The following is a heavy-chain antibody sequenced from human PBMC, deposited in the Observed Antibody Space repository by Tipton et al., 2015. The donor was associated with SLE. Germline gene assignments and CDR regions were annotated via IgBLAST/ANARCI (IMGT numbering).Heavy chain of an antibody. D-gene: IGHD3-10*01. Sequence: SLRLSCAASGFTFSSYGMHWVRQAPGKGLEWVALISYDGSNKYYADSVKGRFTISRDNSKNTLYLQMNSLRGEDTAVHYCASSLLAGIDYWGQGTLVTVSS. V-gene: IGHV3-30*19. CDR3: ASSLLAGIDY. CDR1: GFTFSSYG. CDR2: ISYDGSNK. J-gene: IGHJ4*02.